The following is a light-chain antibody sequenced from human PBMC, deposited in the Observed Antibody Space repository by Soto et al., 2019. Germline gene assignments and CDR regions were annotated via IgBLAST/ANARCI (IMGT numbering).Light chain of an antibody. Sequence: QSALTQPAAVSGSPGQSITISCTGTSSDVGTYNLVSWYQQYPGKAPKLMIYATSKRPSGVSNRFSGSKSGDTASLTISGLQAEDEADYYCSSYTSSSTRVFGTGTKLTVL. J-gene: IGLJ1*01. CDR3: SSYTSSSTRV. CDR1: SSDVGTYNL. CDR2: ATS. V-gene: IGLV2-14*02.